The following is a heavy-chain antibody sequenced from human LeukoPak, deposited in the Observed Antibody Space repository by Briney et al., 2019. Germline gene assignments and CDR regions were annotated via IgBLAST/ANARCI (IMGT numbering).Heavy chain of an antibody. D-gene: IGHD6-19*01. CDR1: GFTFSSYG. V-gene: IGHV3-30*03. CDR3: ARDAGTYSSGHPL. CDR2: ISYDGSNK. J-gene: IGHJ4*02. Sequence: PGGSLRLSCAASGFTFSSYGMHWVRQAPGKGLEWVAVISYDGSNKYYADSVKGRFTISRDNSKNTLYLQMNSLRAEDTAVYYCARDAGTYSSGHPLWGQGTLVTVSS.